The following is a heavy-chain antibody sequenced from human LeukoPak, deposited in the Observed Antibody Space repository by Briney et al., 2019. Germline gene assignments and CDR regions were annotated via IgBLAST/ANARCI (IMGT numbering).Heavy chain of an antibody. CDR3: AREELRATDWYFDL. J-gene: IGHJ2*01. V-gene: IGHV1-69*05. Sequence: ASVKVSCKASGGTFSSYAISWVRQAPGQGLEWMGGIIPIFGTANYAQKFQGRVTITTDESTSTAYMELSSLRSEDTAVYYWAREELRATDWYFDLWGRGTLVTVSS. D-gene: IGHD3-10*01. CDR1: GGTFSSYA. CDR2: IIPIFGTA.